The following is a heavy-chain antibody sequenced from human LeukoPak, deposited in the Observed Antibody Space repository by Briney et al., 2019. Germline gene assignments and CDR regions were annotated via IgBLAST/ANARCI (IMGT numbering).Heavy chain of an antibody. D-gene: IGHD3-10*01. CDR1: GFPFSSCW. J-gene: IGHJ6*02. CDR2: ISGSGGST. Sequence: GGSLRLSCVASGFPFSSCWMTWVRQAPGKGLEWVSAISGSGGSTYYADSVKGRFTISRDNSKNTLYPQMNSLRAEDTAVYYCAPRSPNYYGSGSYNGMDVWGQGTTVTVSS. V-gene: IGHV3-23*01. CDR3: APRSPNYYGSGSYNGMDV.